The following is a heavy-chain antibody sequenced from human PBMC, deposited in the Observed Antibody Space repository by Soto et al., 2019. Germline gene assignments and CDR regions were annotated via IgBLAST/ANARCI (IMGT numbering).Heavy chain of an antibody. CDR2: MNPNSGNT. V-gene: IGHV1-8*01. D-gene: IGHD3-10*01. CDR1: GYTFTSYD. CDR3: ARTGHTLLWFGELLFDWFDP. J-gene: IGHJ5*02. Sequence: ASVKVSCKASGYTFTSYDINCVQQATGQGLEWMGWMNPNSGNTGYAQKFQGRVTMTRNTSISTAYMELSSLRSEDTAVYYCARTGHTLLWFGELLFDWFDPWGQGTLVTVSS.